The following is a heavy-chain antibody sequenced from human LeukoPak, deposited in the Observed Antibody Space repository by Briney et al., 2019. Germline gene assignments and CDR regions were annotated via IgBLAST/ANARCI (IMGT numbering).Heavy chain of an antibody. CDR2: ISYDGSNK. J-gene: IGHJ4*02. V-gene: IGHV3-30-3*01. CDR1: GFTFSSYA. D-gene: IGHD2-2*01. CDR3: ARECRTKVPAALCYFDY. Sequence: GGSLRLSCAPSGFTFSSYAMHWVRQAPGKGLEWVAVISYDGSNKYYADSVKGRFTISRDNSKNTLYLQMNSLRAEDTAVYYCARECRTKVPAALCYFDYWGQGTLVTVSS.